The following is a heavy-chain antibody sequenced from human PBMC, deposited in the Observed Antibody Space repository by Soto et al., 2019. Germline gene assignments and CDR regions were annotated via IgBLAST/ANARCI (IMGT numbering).Heavy chain of an antibody. J-gene: IGHJ4*02. CDR2: ISYDGSNK. Sequence: PGGSLRLSCAASGFTFSSYGMHWVRQAPGKGLEWVAVISYDGSNKYYADSVKGRFTISRDNSKNTLYLQMNSLRAEDTAVYYCAKNGNYGDYPLYYFDYWGQGTLVTVSS. CDR3: AKNGNYGDYPLYYFDY. V-gene: IGHV3-30*18. CDR1: GFTFSSYG. D-gene: IGHD4-17*01.